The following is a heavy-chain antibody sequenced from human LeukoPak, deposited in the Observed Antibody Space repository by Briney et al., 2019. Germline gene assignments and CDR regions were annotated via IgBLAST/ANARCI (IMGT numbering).Heavy chain of an antibody. V-gene: IGHV5-51*01. J-gene: IGHJ4*02. Sequence: GESLKISCRGSGYSFTTYWIGWVRQMPGKGLEWMGIIYPGDSDTRYSPSFQGQVTMPADKSINTAYLQWSSLKASDTAMYYCARRQGCSSTSCPPDYWGQGTLVTVSS. CDR3: ARRQGCSSTSCPPDY. CDR1: GYSFTTYW. CDR2: IYPGDSDT. D-gene: IGHD2-2*01.